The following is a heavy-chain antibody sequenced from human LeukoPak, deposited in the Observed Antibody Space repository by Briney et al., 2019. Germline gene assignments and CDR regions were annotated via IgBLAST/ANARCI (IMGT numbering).Heavy chain of an antibody. D-gene: IGHD6-13*01. CDR2: INPNSGGT. Sequence: ASVKVSCKASGYTFTGYYMHWVRQAPGQGLEWMGWINPNSGGTNYAQKFQGRVTMTRDTSISTAYMELSSLTSDDTAMYYCARSKMVGQQLGDWFDPCGQGTLVTVSS. J-gene: IGHJ5*02. CDR3: ARSKMVGQQLGDWFDP. V-gene: IGHV1-2*02. CDR1: GYTFTGYY.